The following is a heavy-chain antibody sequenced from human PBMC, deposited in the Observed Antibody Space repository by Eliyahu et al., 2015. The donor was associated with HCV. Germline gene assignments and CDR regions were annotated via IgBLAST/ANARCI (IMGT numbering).Heavy chain of an antibody. D-gene: IGHD6-13*01. CDR2: IYYGGTT. CDR3: ALFSRWYSSSWPPYFDY. CDR1: GGSISSSSHY. Sequence: QLQLQESGPGLVKPSETLPLTCTVSGGSISSSSHYWGWIRPPPGKGLEWIGSIYYGGTTYYNPSLKSRVTISVDASKNQFSLKLSSVTAADTAVYYCALFSRWYSSSWPPYFDYWGQGTLVTVSS. V-gene: IGHV4-39*01. J-gene: IGHJ4*02.